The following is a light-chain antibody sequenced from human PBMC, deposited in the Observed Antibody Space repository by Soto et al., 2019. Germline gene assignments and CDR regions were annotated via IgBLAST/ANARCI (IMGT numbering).Light chain of an antibody. CDR3: QQYGSSPTT. CDR1: QSVTSNY. Sequence: EIVLTQSPGTLSLSPGERATLSCRASQSVTSNYLAWYQQKPGQAPRRLIFGASFRATGIPDRFSGSGYGTDFTLTISRLEPEDFAVYYCQQYGSSPTTVGQGNK. CDR2: GAS. J-gene: IGKJ1*01. V-gene: IGKV3-20*01.